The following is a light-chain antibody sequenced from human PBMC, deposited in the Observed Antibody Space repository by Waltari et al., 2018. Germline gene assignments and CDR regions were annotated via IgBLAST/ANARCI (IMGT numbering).Light chain of an antibody. CDR2: EDD. J-gene: IGLJ2*01. V-gene: IGLV1-51*01. CDR3: GTWDSSMSVGV. CDR1: SPNIGKNY. Sequence: QSVLTQPPSVSAASGQKVTISCSGSSPNIGKNYVSWYQQFPGTAPKLLSYEDDKRPSGISGRFSGSKSGTSATLDIHGLQTGDDADYCCGTWDSSMSVGVLGGGTKVTVL.